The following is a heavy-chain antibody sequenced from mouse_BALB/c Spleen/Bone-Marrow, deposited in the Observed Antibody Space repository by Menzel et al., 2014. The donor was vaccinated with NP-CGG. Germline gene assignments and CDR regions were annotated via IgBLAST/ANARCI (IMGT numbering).Heavy chain of an antibody. Sequence: QVHLKESGAELVRPGASVKLSCKASGYSFITYWMNWLKQRPGEGLEWIGMIHPSDSETRLNQKFNDKATLTVDESSSIVYMQLSSPTSEDSAVYYCARGHYSMDYWGQGTSVNVSS. J-gene: IGHJ4*01. CDR3: ARGHYSMDY. V-gene: IGHV1-61*01. CDR1: GYSFITYW. CDR2: IHPSDSET.